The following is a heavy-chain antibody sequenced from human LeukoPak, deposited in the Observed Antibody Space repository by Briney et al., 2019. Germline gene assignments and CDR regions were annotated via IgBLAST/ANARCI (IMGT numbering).Heavy chain of an antibody. CDR3: ARETDWFDP. V-gene: IGHV4-39*07. J-gene: IGHJ5*02. CDR2: IYYSGSA. CDR1: GGSISSSSYY. Sequence: SEILSLTCTVSGGSISSSSYYWGWIRQPPGKGLEWIGSIYYSGSANYNPSLKSRVTISVDTSKNQFSLKLSSVTAADTAVYYCARETDWFDPWGQGTLVTVSS.